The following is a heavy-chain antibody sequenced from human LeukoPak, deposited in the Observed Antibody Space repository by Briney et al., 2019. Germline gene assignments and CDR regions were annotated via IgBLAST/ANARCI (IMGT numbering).Heavy chain of an antibody. CDR3: ANGRYSYGYKNAFDI. CDR1: GFTFSDYY. CDR2: ISSSGSTI. V-gene: IGHV3-11*04. J-gene: IGHJ3*02. Sequence: GGSLRLSCAASGFTFSDYYMSWIRQAPGKGLEWVSYISSSGSTIYYADSVKGRFTISRDNAKNSLYLQMNSLRAEDRAVYYCANGRYSYGYKNAFDIWGQGTMVTVSS. D-gene: IGHD5-18*01.